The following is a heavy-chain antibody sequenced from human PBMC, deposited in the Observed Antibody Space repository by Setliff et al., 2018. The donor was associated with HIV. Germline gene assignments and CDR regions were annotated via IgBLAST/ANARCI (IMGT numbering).Heavy chain of an antibody. CDR2: SSSSGYST. V-gene: IGHV3-11*06. J-gene: IGHJ6*02. CDR3: ASHHSADIYYSYYGMDV. Sequence: PGGSLRLSCAASGLTVSGNYMSWVRQAPGKGLEWVSYSSSSGYSTNYADSVKGRFTMSRDNAKNLLYLQMNSLRAEDTSVYYCASHHSADIYYSYYGMDVWGQGTTVTVSS. CDR1: GLTVSGNY. D-gene: IGHD6-13*01.